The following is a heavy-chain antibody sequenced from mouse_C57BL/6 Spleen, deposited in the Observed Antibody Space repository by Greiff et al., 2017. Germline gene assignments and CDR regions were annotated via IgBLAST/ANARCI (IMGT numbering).Heavy chain of an antibody. CDR2: IYPGDGET. J-gene: IGHJ2*01. Sequence: VQLQQSGPELVKPGASVKISCKASGYAFSSSWMNWVKQRPGKGLEWIGRIYPGDGETNYNGKFKGKATLTADKSASTAYMQLSSLTSEDSAVYFCALITTVVATGFDYWGQGTTLTVSS. V-gene: IGHV1-82*01. CDR3: ALITTVVATGFDY. D-gene: IGHD1-1*01. CDR1: GYAFSSSW.